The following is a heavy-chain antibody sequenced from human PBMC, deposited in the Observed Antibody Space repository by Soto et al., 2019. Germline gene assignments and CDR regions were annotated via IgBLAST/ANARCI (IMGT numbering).Heavy chain of an antibody. CDR2: IYYAGST. CDR3: ARRIVAKETFDY. D-gene: IGHD1-26*01. CDR1: CGSRISYY. J-gene: IGHJ4*01. V-gene: IGHV4-59*08. Sequence: QVRLQESGTVLVKPSETLSLPCTDSCGSRISYYLSWIRQPPGRGLELIGFIYYAGSTKYNPSLYSRVAISLATSKNHFSRTVTSVTAAYTSVYYCARRIVAKETFDYWGHGTLVTVSA.